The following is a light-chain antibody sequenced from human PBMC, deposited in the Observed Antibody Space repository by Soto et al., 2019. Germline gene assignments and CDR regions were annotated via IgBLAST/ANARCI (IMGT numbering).Light chain of an antibody. V-gene: IGLV2-14*01. J-gene: IGLJ1*01. Sequence: QSALTRPASVSGSPGQSISISCTGTSSDVGGYEYVSWYQQHAGKAPKLMIYDVSSRASGVSNRFSGSKSGNTASLTISGLQAEDEADYYCISYTSINLYVLGTGTKVTVL. CDR3: ISYTSINLYV. CDR1: SSDVGGYEY. CDR2: DVS.